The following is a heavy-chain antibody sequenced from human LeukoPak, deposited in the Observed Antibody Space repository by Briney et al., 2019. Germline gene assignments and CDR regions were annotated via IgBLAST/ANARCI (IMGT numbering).Heavy chain of an antibody. V-gene: IGHV3-48*01. Sequence: GGSLRLSCAASGFTFSSYSMNWVRQAPGKGLEWVSYISSSSSTIYYADSVKGRFTISRDNAKNSLYLQMNSLRAEDTVVYYCARDRRNIAAAGAMDVWGKGTTVTVSS. J-gene: IGHJ6*03. CDR1: GFTFSSYS. CDR2: ISSSSSTI. CDR3: ARDRRNIAAAGAMDV. D-gene: IGHD6-13*01.